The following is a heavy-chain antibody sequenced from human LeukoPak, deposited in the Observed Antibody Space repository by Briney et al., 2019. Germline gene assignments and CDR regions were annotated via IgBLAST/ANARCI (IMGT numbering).Heavy chain of an antibody. D-gene: IGHD2-15*01. Sequence: SETLSLTCTVSGGPINTDYWNWIRQPPGKGLECIGYIYYSDSTNYNPSLKSRVTVSVDTSKNQFSLKLSSVTAADTAVYYCARFPGSAEYRHYYYMDVWGKGTTVTVSS. CDR2: IYYSDST. J-gene: IGHJ6*03. V-gene: IGHV4-59*01. CDR3: ARFPGSAEYRHYYYMDV. CDR1: GGPINTDY.